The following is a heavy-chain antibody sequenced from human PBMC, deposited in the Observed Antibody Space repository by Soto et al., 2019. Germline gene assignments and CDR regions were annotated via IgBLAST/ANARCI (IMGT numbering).Heavy chain of an antibody. D-gene: IGHD3-10*01. J-gene: IGHJ5*02. CDR1: GYTFTTYA. CDR3: ARRFKSAGWFDP. Sequence: QVQLVQSGPEVKKPGASVKVSCKASGYTFTTYAIHWVRQAPGQGLEWMGWINAGNGNTEFSERFRGRVTITRDTSASTAHMELTGLTSEDTAVYSSARRFKSAGWFDPWGQGTLVTVSS. V-gene: IGHV1-3*01. CDR2: INAGNGNT.